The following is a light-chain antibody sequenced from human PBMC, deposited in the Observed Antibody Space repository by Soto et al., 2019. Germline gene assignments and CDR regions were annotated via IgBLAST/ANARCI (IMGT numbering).Light chain of an antibody. CDR2: EVN. CDR3: QSYDSGLSGSEV. Sequence: QSVLTQPPSASGSPGQSVAISCTGTSSDVGGYNYVSWYQQHPGKAPKLMIYEVNKRPSGVPDRFSGSKSGNTASLTVSGLQAEDEADYYCQSYDSGLSGSEVFGTGTKVTVL. CDR1: SSDVGGYNY. J-gene: IGLJ1*01. V-gene: IGLV2-8*01.